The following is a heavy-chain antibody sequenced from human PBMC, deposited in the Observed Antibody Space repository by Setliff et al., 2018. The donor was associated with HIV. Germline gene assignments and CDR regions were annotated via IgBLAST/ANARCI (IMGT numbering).Heavy chain of an antibody. Sequence: SETLSLTCNISGVSIPTNYWNWIRQPAGKGLEWIGRIYTTGGTNYNPALKSRVTMSIDTSKNQISLKLNSVTAADTATYFCARSNPGITAGLLAYWGPGTLVTVSS. CDR3: ARSNPGITAGLLAY. CDR2: IYTTGGT. CDR1: GVSIPTNY. V-gene: IGHV4-4*07. J-gene: IGHJ4*02. D-gene: IGHD6-13*01.